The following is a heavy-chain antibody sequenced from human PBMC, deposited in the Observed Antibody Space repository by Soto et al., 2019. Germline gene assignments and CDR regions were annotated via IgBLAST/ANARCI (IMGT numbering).Heavy chain of an antibody. J-gene: IGHJ5*02. CDR1: GGSINSSSYF. CDR3: ARHYSSGSRNWFDP. D-gene: IGHD6-19*01. Sequence: PSETLSLTCSVSGGSINSSSYFWGWVRQPPGKGLEWIGSIYYSGSTYYNPSLRSRVTISVDTSKNQFSLRLSSVTAADTAVFYCARHYSSGSRNWFDPWGQGTLVTVSS. CDR2: IYYSGST. V-gene: IGHV4-39*01.